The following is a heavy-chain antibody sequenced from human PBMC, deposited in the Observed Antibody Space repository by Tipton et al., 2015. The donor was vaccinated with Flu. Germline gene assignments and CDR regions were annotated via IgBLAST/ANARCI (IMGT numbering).Heavy chain of an antibody. CDR1: GFTFSTYS. V-gene: IGHV3-21*01. Sequence: SLRLSCAASGFTFSTYSMNWVRQAPGKGLEWVSSISAGSTYIYYADSLQGRFTISRDNAKNSLYLQMNSLRAEDTAVYFCARYAFEGSNSLLDGWGQGTPVTVSS. CDR2: ISAGSTYI. CDR3: ARYAFEGSNSLLDG. J-gene: IGHJ6*02. D-gene: IGHD2-2*01.